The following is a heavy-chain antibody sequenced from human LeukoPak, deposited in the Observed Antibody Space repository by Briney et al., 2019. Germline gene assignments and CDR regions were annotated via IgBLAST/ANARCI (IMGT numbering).Heavy chain of an antibody. CDR2: INPTGTGT. J-gene: IGHJ4*02. CDR3: AREEYGGYFDY. D-gene: IGHD2-21*01. CDR1: EYTFTNYY. Sequence: ASVKVSCKASEYTFTNYYMHWVRQAPGQGLEWMGLINPTGTGTNYAQKFRGRVTMTRDTSTTTVYMELSSLTSEDTAVYYCAREEYGGYFDYWGQGTLVTVSS. V-gene: IGHV1-46*01.